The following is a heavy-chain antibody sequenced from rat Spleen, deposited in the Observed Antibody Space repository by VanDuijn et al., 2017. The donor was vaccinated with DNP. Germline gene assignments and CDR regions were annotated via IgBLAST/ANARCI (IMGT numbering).Heavy chain of an antibody. J-gene: IGHJ2*01. CDR3: ARRGYGYNYFDY. CDR2: ISYDGTST. CDR1: GFTFSDYS. V-gene: IGHV5-7*01. D-gene: IGHD1-4*01. Sequence: EVQLVGSGGGLVQPGRSLRLSCAASGFTFSDYSMAWVRQAPKRGLEWVATISYDGTSTYYRDSVKGRFTISRDDAKSTLYLQMDSLRSEDTATYYCARRGYGYNYFDYWGQGVMVTVSS.